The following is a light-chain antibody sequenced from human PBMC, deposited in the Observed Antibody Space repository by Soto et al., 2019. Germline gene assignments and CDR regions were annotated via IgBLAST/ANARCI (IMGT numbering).Light chain of an antibody. CDR3: QQSYSSCS. V-gene: IGKV1-39*01. J-gene: IGKJ2*04. CDR2: AAS. CDR1: QSISTY. Sequence: DIQMTQSPSSLSASVGDRVTITCRASQSISTYLNWYQQKPGKAPKLLVYAASSLQIGVPSRFSGSGSVTDFTLTISSLQPEELATYYCQQSYSSCSFGQGNKLEIK.